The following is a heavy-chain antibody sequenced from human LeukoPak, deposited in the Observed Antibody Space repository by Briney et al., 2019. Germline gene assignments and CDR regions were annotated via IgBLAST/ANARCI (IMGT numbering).Heavy chain of an antibody. Sequence: SETLSLTCAVYGGSFSGYYWSWVRQPPGKGLEWIGYIYYSGSTNYNPSLKSRVTISVDTSKNQFSPKLSSVTAADTAVYYCAREDTAMAHSYFDYWGQGTLVTVSS. D-gene: IGHD5-18*01. J-gene: IGHJ4*02. V-gene: IGHV4-59*01. CDR2: IYYSGST. CDR1: GGSFSGYY. CDR3: AREDTAMAHSYFDY.